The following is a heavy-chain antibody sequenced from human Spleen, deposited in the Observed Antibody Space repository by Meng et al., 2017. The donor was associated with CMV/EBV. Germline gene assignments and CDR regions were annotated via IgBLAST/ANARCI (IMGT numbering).Heavy chain of an antibody. D-gene: IGHD2-8*01. CDR2: INPSGGST. CDR1: GYTFTSYY. CDR3: AGYSYHFLGYCTPANCQGSVQFDY. J-gene: IGHJ4*02. V-gene: IGHV1-46*01. Sequence: ASVKVSCKASGYTFTSYYMHWVRQAPGQGLEWMGIINPSGGSTSYAQKFQGRVTMTRDTSTSTVYMELSSLRSGDTAVYYCAGYSYHFLGYCTPANCQGSVQFDYWGQGTLVTSPQ.